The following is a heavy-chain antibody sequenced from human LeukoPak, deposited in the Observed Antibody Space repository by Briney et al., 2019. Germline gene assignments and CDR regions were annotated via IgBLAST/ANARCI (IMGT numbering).Heavy chain of an antibody. CDR3: ARMSSGYSFWFDP. V-gene: IGHV3-30*04. D-gene: IGHD3-22*01. Sequence: GGSLRLSCAASGFTFSSYAMHWVRQAPGKGLEWVAFIRYDGSNKYYADSVKGRFTISRDNSKNTLYLQMNSLRAEDTAVYYCARMSSGYSFWFDPWGQGTLVTVSS. CDR1: GFTFSSYA. J-gene: IGHJ5*02. CDR2: IRYDGSNK.